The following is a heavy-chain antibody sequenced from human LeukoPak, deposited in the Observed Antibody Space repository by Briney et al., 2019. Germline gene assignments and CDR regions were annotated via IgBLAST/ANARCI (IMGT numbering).Heavy chain of an antibody. V-gene: IGHV3-23*01. CDR2: ISGNGDDI. Sequence: GGSLRLSCAAFGFTFSNSGMSWVRQAPGKGLEWVSTISGNGDDIYYADSVKGRFTISRDNAKNTLYLQMNSLRAEDTAVYYCAKDRVFELWFEEASPYYFDYWGQGTLVTVSS. D-gene: IGHD3-10*01. J-gene: IGHJ4*02. CDR3: AKDRVFELWFEEASPYYFDY. CDR1: GFTFSNSG.